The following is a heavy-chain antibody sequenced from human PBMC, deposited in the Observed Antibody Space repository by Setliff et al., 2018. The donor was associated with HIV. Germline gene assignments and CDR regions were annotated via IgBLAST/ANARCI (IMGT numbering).Heavy chain of an antibody. Sequence: GGSLRLSCAASGFTFSGYWMSWVRQAPGKGLEWVANINQDGGETYYKDSVKGRFIISRDNAKNSLYLQMNSLRAEDTAVYYCAGVPTGTTSAFDYWGQGTLVT. J-gene: IGHJ4*02. D-gene: IGHD1-7*01. CDR1: GFTFSGYW. CDR3: AGVPTGTTSAFDY. CDR2: INQDGGET. V-gene: IGHV3-7*03.